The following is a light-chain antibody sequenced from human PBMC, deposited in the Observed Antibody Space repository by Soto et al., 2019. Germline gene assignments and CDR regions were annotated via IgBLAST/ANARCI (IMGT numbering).Light chain of an antibody. Sequence: QSALAQPASVSGSPGQSITISCTGTSSDVGSYNLVSWYQQHPGKAPKLMIYEGSKRPSGVSNRFSGSKSGNTASLTISGLQAEGEADYYCCSYAGKVFGTGTKVTVL. J-gene: IGLJ1*01. CDR2: EGS. V-gene: IGLV2-23*01. CDR3: CSYAGKV. CDR1: SSDVGSYNL.